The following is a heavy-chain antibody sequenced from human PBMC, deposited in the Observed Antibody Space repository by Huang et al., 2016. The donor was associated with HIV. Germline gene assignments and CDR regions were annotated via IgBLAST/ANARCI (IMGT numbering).Heavy chain of an antibody. D-gene: IGHD3-10*01. V-gene: IGHV5-51*01. CDR1: GYRFRSNW. CDR2: IYPVDSDT. J-gene: IGHJ6*02. CDR3: ARLIGSPSFYYGLDV. Sequence: EVQLVQSGAEVKKPGESLKISCKGSGYRFRSNWIGWVRQMPGKGLEWMGIIYPVDSDTRYSPSFQGKVTISADKSINTAYLQWSSLKASDTAMYYCARLIGSPSFYYGLDVWGRGTTVTVSS.